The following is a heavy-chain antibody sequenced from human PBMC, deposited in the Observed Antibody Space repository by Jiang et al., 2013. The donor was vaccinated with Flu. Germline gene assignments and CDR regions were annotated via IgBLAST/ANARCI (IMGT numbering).Heavy chain of an antibody. J-gene: IGHJ3*02. CDR1: GDSISSRSYA. CDR3: ALWGGGGFDI. V-gene: IGHV4-39*01. CDR2: MYYRGST. D-gene: IGHD2-21*01. Sequence: PGLVKPSETLSLTCTFSGDSISSRSYAWGWIRQPPGKGLEWIATMYYRGSTYYNPSLRSRVTMSIDTSKNQFSLKVNSMTAADTAVYSCALWGGGGFDIWGQGTMVTVSS.